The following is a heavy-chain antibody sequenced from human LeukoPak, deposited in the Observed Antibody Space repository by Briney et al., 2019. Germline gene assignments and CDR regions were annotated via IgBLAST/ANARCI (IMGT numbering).Heavy chain of an antibody. CDR2: IIPILGIA. D-gene: IGHD6-19*01. V-gene: IGHV1-69*04. CDR1: GGTFSSYA. CDR3: ARVSAAGPIKYYFDY. J-gene: IGHJ4*02. Sequence: GASVKVSCKASGGTFSSYAISWVRQAPGQGLEWMGRIIPILGIANYAQKFQGRVTITADKSTSTAYMELSSLRSEDTAVYYCARVSAAGPIKYYFDYWGQGTLVTVSS.